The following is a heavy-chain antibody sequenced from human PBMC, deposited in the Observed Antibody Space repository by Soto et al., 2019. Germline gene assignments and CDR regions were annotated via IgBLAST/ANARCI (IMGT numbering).Heavy chain of an antibody. CDR2: IIPIFGTA. Sequence: QVQLVQSGAEVKKPGSSVKVSCKASGGTFSSYAISWVRQAPGQGLEWMGGIIPIFGTANYAQKFQGRVTIIADESTSTAYMELSSLRSEDTAVYYCARVGVSQLGVYNWFDPWGQGTLVTVSS. V-gene: IGHV1-69*01. CDR1: GGTFSSYA. CDR3: ARVGVSQLGVYNWFDP. J-gene: IGHJ5*02. D-gene: IGHD6-6*01.